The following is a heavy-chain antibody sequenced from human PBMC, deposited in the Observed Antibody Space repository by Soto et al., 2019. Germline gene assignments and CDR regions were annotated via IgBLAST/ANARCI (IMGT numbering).Heavy chain of an antibody. D-gene: IGHD2-2*01. CDR3: ASHDLPAALNYYYYGMDV. CDR1: GYTFTTYD. CDR2: LNPKSGMT. J-gene: IGHJ6*02. Sequence: ASVKVSCKASGYTFTTYDFNWVRQAPGQGLEWMGWLNPKSGMTGSAQKFQGRVTITRDTSASTAYMELSSLRSEDTAVYYCASHDLPAALNYYYYGMDVWGQGTTVTVSS. V-gene: IGHV1-8*01.